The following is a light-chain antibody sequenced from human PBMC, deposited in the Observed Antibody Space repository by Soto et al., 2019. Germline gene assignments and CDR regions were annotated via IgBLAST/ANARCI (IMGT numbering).Light chain of an antibody. J-gene: IGKJ1*01. Sequence: ENRLTQSPGTLSLSPGERATLSCRASQSIGTNYVAWFQQKPGQAPTLLIYAASRRATGIPDRFSGSGSGTEFTLTISRLEPEYFAVYFCQLYSSSPRTFGQGKMV. CDR3: QLYSSSPRT. V-gene: IGKV3-20*01. CDR2: AAS. CDR1: QSIGTNY.